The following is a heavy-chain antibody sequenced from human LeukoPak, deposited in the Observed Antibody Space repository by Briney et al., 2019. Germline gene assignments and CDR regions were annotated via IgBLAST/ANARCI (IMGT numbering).Heavy chain of an antibody. CDR1: GLTFSSYS. CDR3: AKDQISSSSWSQFDY. J-gene: IGHJ4*02. CDR2: ISSSSSSK. D-gene: IGHD6-13*01. Sequence: GGSLRLSCAAPGLTFSSYSMNWVRQAPGKGLEWVSYISSSSSSKKYADSVRGRFTISRDNAKNSVYLQMNSLRAEDTAVYYCAKDQISSSSWSQFDYWGQGTLVTVSS. V-gene: IGHV3-48*04.